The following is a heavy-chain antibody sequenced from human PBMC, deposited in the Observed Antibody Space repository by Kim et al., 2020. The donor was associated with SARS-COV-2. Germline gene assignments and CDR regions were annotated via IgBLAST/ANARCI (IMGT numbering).Heavy chain of an antibody. V-gene: IGHV3-23*01. CDR3: AKDPHERYCSGGSCYIFDY. CDR1: GFTFSSYA. CDR2: ISGSGGST. D-gene: IGHD2-15*01. J-gene: IGHJ4*02. Sequence: GGSLRLSCAASGFTFSSYAMSWVRQAPGKGLEWVSAISGSGGSTYYADSVKGRFTISRDNSKNTLYLQMNSLRAEDTAGYYCAKDPHERYCSGGSCYIFDYWGQGTLVTVSS.